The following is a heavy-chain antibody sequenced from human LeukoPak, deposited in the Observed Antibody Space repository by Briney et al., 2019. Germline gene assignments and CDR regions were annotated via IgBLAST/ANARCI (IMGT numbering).Heavy chain of an antibody. CDR1: GYTFTSYG. CDR2: ISAYNGNT. D-gene: IGHD3-22*01. V-gene: IGHV1-18*01. CDR3: ARAAISKDSSGYFY. Sequence: APVKVSCKASGYTFTSYGISWVRQAPGQGLEWMGWISAYNGNTNYAQKLQGRVTMTTDTSTSTAYMELRSLRSDDTAVYYCARAAISKDSSGYFYWGQGTLVTVSS. J-gene: IGHJ4*02.